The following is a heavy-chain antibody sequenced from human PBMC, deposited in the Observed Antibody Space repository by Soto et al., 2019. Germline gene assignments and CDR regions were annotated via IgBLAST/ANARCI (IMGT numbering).Heavy chain of an antibody. J-gene: IGHJ5*02. Sequence: QVQLQESGPGLVKPSETLSLTCTVSGASISGFYWSWIRKSAGKGLEWIGRIYATGTTDYNPSLKSRVMMSVDTSKKQFSLKLSSVTAVYTAVYYCVRDGTKTLRDWFDPWGQGISVTVSS. V-gene: IGHV4-4*07. D-gene: IGHD1-1*01. CDR2: IYATGTT. CDR1: GASISGFY. CDR3: VRDGTKTLRDWFDP.